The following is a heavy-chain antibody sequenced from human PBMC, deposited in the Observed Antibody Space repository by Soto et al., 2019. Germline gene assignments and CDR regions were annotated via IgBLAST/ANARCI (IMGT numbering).Heavy chain of an antibody. CDR1: GFTFSSYA. CDR2: ISGSGGST. Sequence: GGSLRLSCAASGFTFSSYAMSWVRQAPGKGLEWVSAISGSGGSTYYADSAKGRFTISRDKSKNTLYLQMNSLRAEDTAVYYCAKEPDVVCGSYTLFDPWGQGTLVTVSS. J-gene: IGHJ5*02. D-gene: IGHD1-26*01. CDR3: AKEPDVVCGSYTLFDP. V-gene: IGHV3-23*01.